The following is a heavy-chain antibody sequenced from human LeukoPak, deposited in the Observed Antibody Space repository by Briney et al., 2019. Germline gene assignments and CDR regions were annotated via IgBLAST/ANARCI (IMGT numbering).Heavy chain of an antibody. CDR1: GFAFSTYW. V-gene: IGHV3-21*01. CDR2: ISSSSSYI. Sequence: KPGGSLRLSCAASGFAFSTYWMHWVRQAPGKGLVWVSSISSSSSYIYYADSVKGRFTISRDNAKDSLYLQMNSLRAEDTAVYYCARDEDASVVVVAATPFDYWGQGTLVTVSS. J-gene: IGHJ4*02. CDR3: ARDEDASVVVVAATPFDY. D-gene: IGHD2-15*01.